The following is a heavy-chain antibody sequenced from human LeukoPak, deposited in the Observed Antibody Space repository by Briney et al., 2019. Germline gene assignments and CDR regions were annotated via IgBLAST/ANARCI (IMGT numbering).Heavy chain of an antibody. V-gene: IGHV4-39*01. J-gene: IGHJ4*02. D-gene: IGHD3-10*01. CDR1: GGSISSSSYY. Sequence: SETLSLTCTVSGGSISSSSYYWGWIRQPPGKGLEWIGSIYYSGSTYYNPSLKSRVTISVDTSKNQFSLKLSSVTAADTAVYYCARILLWFGELGDTYYFDYWVQGTLVTVSS. CDR2: IYYSGST. CDR3: ARILLWFGELGDTYYFDY.